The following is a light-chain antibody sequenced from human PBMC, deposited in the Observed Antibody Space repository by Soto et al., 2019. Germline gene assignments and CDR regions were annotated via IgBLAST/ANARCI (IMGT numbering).Light chain of an antibody. CDR1: QDISNY. V-gene: IGKV1-33*01. CDR2: DAS. Sequence: DIQMTQSPSSLSASVGDRVTITCQASQDISNYLNWYQQKPGKAPKLLIYDASNLETGVPSRFSGSGSGTYFTFTISSLQPEDIATYYCQQYDNLPWKFGQGTKVEMK. CDR3: QQYDNLPWK. J-gene: IGKJ1*01.